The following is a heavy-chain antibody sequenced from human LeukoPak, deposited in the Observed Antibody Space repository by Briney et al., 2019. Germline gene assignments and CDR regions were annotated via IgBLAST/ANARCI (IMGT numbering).Heavy chain of an antibody. V-gene: IGHV5-51*01. CDR2: IYPADSDT. Sequence: LGESLKISCKDSPYYFINFWIGWVRQMPGKGLEWMGIIYPADSDTRYNPSFQGHVTISADRSASTAYLQWHSLKASDTAMYYCARQDGSGIYYFDYWGQGTLVTVSS. J-gene: IGHJ4*02. CDR1: PYYFINFW. D-gene: IGHD3-10*01. CDR3: ARQDGSGIYYFDY.